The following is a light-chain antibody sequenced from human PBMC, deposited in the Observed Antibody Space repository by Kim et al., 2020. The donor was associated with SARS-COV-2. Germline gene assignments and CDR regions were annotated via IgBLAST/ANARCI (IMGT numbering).Light chain of an antibody. J-gene: IGKJ2*01. CDR3: QQYDSSTRYT. CDR2: GAS. CDR1: QSVSSYY. V-gene: IGKV3-20*01. Sequence: SPGERATRACRASQSVSSYYVAGYQQKPGQAPRLLIYGASSRATGIPDRFSGSGSGTDFTLTISRLEPEDFAVYYCQQYDSSTRYTFGQGTKLEI.